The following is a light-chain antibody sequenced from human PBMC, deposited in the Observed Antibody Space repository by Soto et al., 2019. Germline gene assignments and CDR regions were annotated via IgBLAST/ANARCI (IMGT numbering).Light chain of an antibody. CDR3: QSYDSSLSGYV. V-gene: IGLV1-40*01. CDR1: SSNIGAGYD. Sequence: QSVLTQPPSVSGAPGQRVTISRTGSSSNIGAGYDVHWYQQLPGTAPKLLIYGNSNRPSGVPDRFSGSKSGTSASLAITGLQAEDEADYYRQSYDSSLSGYVFGTGTKVTVL. J-gene: IGLJ1*01. CDR2: GNS.